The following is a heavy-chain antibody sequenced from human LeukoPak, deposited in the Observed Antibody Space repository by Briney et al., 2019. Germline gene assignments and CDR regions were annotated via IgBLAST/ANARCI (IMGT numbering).Heavy chain of an antibody. CDR3: AGAHKADY. CDR1: GFTFNSYW. CDR2: INQYGSDK. J-gene: IGHJ4*02. V-gene: IGHV3-7*01. Sequence: GGTLRLSCAASGFTFNSYWMTWVRRTPATGLEWVDNINQYGSDKYYADSVEGRFTISRDNDKNSLYLEMNSLRTEDTAVYYCAGAHKADYWCQGPLDTVS.